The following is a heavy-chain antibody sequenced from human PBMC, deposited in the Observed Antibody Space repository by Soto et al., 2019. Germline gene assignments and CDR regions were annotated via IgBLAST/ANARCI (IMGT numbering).Heavy chain of an antibody. CDR3: ALGSSGFYYIY. CDR1: GGSISSSNYY. D-gene: IGHD1-26*01. V-gene: IGHV4-39*01. Sequence: QLQLQESGPGLVKPSETLSLTCTVSGGSISSSNYYWGWIRQPPGKGLEWIGSIYYSGSTYHNPPLKSRVTISKDTSKNQFSLRLSSVTAADTAVYYCALGSSGFYYIYWGQGIQVTVSS. CDR2: IYYSGST. J-gene: IGHJ4*02.